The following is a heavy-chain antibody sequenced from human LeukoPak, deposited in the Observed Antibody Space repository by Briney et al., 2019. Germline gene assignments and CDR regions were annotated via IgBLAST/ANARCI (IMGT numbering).Heavy chain of an antibody. CDR3: AREPYYDSSGYSFDY. J-gene: IGHJ4*02. CDR1: GFTFANHY. V-gene: IGHV3-30-3*01. D-gene: IGHD3-22*01. CDR2: ISYDGSNK. Sequence: QPGGSLRLSCAVSGFTFANHYMSWVRQAPGKGLEWVAVISYDGSNKYYADSVKGRFTISRDNSKNTLYLQMNSLRAEDTAVYYCAREPYYDSSGYSFDYWGQGTLVTVSS.